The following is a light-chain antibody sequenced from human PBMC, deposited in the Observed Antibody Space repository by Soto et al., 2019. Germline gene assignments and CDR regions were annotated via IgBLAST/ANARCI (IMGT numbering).Light chain of an antibody. Sequence: EIVLTQSPGTLSVSPGERATLSCRASQTLSNSFIAWYQQKPGQAPRLLIYDTSSRATGVPDRYSASGSGTDFTLTISRLEPEDFAVFFCQQYGTSEIIFGHGTRLESK. CDR3: QQYGTSEII. CDR1: QTLSNSF. V-gene: IGKV3-20*01. CDR2: DTS. J-gene: IGKJ5*01.